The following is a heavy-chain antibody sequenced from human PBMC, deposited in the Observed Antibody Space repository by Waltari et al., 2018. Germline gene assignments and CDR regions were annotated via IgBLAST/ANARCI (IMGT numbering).Heavy chain of an antibody. J-gene: IGHJ4*02. Sequence: QVQLVQSGAAEKRPGASVKVSCTASGYSCTGHATHFLRQAPGRGLEWMGQINPNNGGTIYAQEFQGRVTMTRDTSISTAYMELSGLRSDDTAVYYCAREPRGGGLPDYWGQGTLVTVSS. CDR1: GYSCTGHA. CDR3: AREPRGGGLPDY. V-gene: IGHV1-2*06. CDR2: INPNNGGT. D-gene: IGHD2-2*01.